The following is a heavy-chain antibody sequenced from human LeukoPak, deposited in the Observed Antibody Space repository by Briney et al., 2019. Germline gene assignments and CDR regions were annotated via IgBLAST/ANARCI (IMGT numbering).Heavy chain of an antibody. D-gene: IGHD3-22*01. V-gene: IGHV3-53*01. Sequence: GGSLRLSCAASGFTVSSNYMSWVRQAPGKGLEWVSVIYSGGSTYYADSVKGRFTISRDNSKNTLYLQMNSLRAEDTAVYYCAKDDHYYDSSGYYAYFDYWGQGTLVTVSS. CDR1: GFTVSSNY. CDR3: AKDDHYYDSSGYYAYFDY. CDR2: IYSGGST. J-gene: IGHJ4*02.